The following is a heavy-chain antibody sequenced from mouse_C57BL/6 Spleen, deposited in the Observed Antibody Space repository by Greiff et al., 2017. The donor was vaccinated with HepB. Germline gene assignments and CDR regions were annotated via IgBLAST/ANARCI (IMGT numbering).Heavy chain of an antibody. J-gene: IGHJ2*01. V-gene: IGHV1-80*01. Sequence: QVQLKESGAELVKPGASVKISCKASGYAFSSYWMNWVKQRPGKGLEWIGQIYPGDGDTNYNGKFKGKATLTADKSSSTAYMQLSSLTSEDSAVYFCARGDGYPFFDDWGQGTTLTVSS. D-gene: IGHD2-3*01. CDR3: ARGDGYPFFDD. CDR2: IYPGDGDT. CDR1: GYAFSSYW.